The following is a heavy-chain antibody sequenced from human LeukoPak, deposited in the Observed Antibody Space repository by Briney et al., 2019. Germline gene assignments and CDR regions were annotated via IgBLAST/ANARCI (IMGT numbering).Heavy chain of an antibody. Sequence: SQTLSLTCTVSGGSISSGGYYWSWIRQHPGKGLEWIGYIYYSGSTYYNPSLKSRVTISVDTSKNQFSLKLSSVTAADTAVYYCARGRLYSSSWYGFAPAAFDIWGQGTMVTVSS. CDR1: GGSISSGGYY. D-gene: IGHD6-13*01. CDR3: ARGRLYSSSWYGFAPAAFDI. V-gene: IGHV4-31*03. J-gene: IGHJ3*02. CDR2: IYYSGST.